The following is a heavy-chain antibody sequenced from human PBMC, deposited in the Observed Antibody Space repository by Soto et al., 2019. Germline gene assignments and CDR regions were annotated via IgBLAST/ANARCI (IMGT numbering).Heavy chain of an antibody. V-gene: IGHV4-59*01. CDR3: ARGYSSSWYVLDY. J-gene: IGHJ4*02. Sequence: QVQLQESGPGLVKPSETLSLTCTVSGGPISSYYWSWIRQPPGKGLEWIGYIYYSGSTNYNPSLKSRVTISVDTSKNQFSLKLSSVTAADTAVYYCARGYSSSWYVLDYWGQGTLVTVSS. D-gene: IGHD6-13*01. CDR2: IYYSGST. CDR1: GGPISSYY.